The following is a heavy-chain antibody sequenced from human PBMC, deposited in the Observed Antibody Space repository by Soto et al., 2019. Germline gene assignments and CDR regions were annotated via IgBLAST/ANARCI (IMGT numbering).Heavy chain of an antibody. CDR1: GFTFSSYS. CDR2: ISSSSSYI. CDR3: ARDGEVGATGFDY. Sequence: GGSLRLSCAASGFTFSSYSMNWVRQAPGKGLEWVSSISSSSSYIYYADSVKGRFTISRDNAKNSLYLQMNSLRAEDTAVYYCARDGEVGATGFDYWGQGTLVTVSS. D-gene: IGHD1-26*01. V-gene: IGHV3-21*01. J-gene: IGHJ4*02.